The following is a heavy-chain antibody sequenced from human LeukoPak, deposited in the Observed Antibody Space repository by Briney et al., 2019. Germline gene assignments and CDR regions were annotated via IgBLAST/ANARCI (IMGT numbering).Heavy chain of an antibody. CDR2: IIPIFGTA. CDR1: GGTFSSYA. Sequence: ASVKVSCKASGGTFSSYAISWVRQAPGQGLEWMGGIIPIFGTANYAQKFQGRVTITADESTSTAYMELSSLRSEDTAVYYCARDGRYFDWLLKWGQGTLVTVSS. J-gene: IGHJ4*02. V-gene: IGHV1-69*01. D-gene: IGHD3-9*01. CDR3: ARDGRYFDWLLK.